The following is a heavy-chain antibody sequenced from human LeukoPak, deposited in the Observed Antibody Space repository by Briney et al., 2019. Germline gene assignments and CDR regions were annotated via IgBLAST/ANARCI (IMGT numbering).Heavy chain of an antibody. D-gene: IGHD5-18*01. CDR2: INPNSGGT. CDR1: GYTFTGYY. CDR3: ARTTEGGYTYGYFYYYYMDV. J-gene: IGHJ6*03. V-gene: IGHV1-2*02. Sequence: ASVTVSCKASGYTFTGYYMHWVRQAPGQGLEWMGWINPNSGGTNYAQKFQGRVTMTRDTSISTAYMELSRLRSDDTAVYYCARTTEGGYTYGYFYYYYMDVWGKGTTVTISS.